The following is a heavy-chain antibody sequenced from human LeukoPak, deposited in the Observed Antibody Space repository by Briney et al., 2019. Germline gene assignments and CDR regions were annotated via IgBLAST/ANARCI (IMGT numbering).Heavy chain of an antibody. D-gene: IGHD5-24*01. J-gene: IGHJ4*02. Sequence: SETLSLTCTVSGGSIRSYYWSWIRQPPGKGLEWIGYIYHSGSTNYNPSLKGRVTISVDTSKKQFSLNLSSVTAADAAVYYCATLNKEGYNYLDYWGQGALVIVSS. V-gene: IGHV4-59*08. CDR2: IYHSGST. CDR1: GGSIRSYY. CDR3: ATLNKEGYNYLDY.